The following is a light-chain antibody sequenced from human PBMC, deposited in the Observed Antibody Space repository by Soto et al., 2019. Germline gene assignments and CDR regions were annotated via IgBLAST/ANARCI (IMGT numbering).Light chain of an antibody. J-gene: IGKJ4*01. CDR1: QTISTY. V-gene: IGKV1-39*01. Sequence: DIPMTQSPSSLSASLGDRVTITCRASQTISTYLNWYQQRPGKAPKLLIYDASRLQNAVPSRFSGRGSGTDFTLNITSLQPEDFATYYCQHSYSTPRTFGGGTRVES. CDR2: DAS. CDR3: QHSYSTPRT.